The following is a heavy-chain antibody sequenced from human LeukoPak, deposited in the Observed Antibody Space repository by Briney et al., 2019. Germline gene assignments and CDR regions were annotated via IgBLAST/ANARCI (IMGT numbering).Heavy chain of an antibody. D-gene: IGHD5-12*01. CDR2: IFSHGET. CDR1: GFTVGNNY. Sequence: PGGSLRLSCAASGFTVGNNYMNWVRQAPGEGLEWVSLIFSHGETSYADSVKGRFTISRDNSKNTLYLQMNGLRVEDTAVYYCARDPPAVSITTYAWGQGTLVTVSS. V-gene: IGHV3-66*01. CDR3: ARDPPAVSITTYA. J-gene: IGHJ4*02.